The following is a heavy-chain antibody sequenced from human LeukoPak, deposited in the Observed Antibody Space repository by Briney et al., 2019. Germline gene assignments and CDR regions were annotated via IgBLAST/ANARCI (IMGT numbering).Heavy chain of an antibody. J-gene: IGHJ4*02. V-gene: IGHV3-9*01. D-gene: IGHD6-19*01. CDR3: AKAFSSGWSWVDY. CDR1: GFTFDDYA. CDR2: ISWNSGSI. Sequence: GGSLRLSCAASGFTFDDYAMHWVRQAPGKGLEWVSGISWNSGSIGYADSMKGRFTISRDNAKNSLYLQMNSLRAEDTALYYCAKAFSSGWSWVDYWGQGTLVTVSS.